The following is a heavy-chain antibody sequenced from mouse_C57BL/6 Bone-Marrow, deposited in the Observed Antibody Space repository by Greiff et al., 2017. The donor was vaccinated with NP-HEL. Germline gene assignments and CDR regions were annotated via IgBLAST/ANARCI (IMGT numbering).Heavy chain of an antibody. V-gene: IGHV1-76*01. CDR1: GYTFTDYY. CDR2: IYPGSGNT. CDR3: ARVDYYGSFAY. J-gene: IGHJ3*01. Sequence: VQLQQSGAELVRPGASVKLSCKASGYTFTDYYINWVKQRPGQGLEWIARIYPGSGNTYYNEKFKGKATLTAEKSSSTAYMQLSSLTSEDSAVYFCARVDYYGSFAYGGQGTLVTVSA. D-gene: IGHD1-1*01.